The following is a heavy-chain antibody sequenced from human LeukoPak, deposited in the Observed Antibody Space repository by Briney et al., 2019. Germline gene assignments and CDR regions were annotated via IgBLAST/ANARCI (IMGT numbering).Heavy chain of an antibody. CDR1: GGSFSGYY. J-gene: IGHJ4*02. CDR3: ARQGYSYGFIDY. V-gene: IGHV4-34*01. D-gene: IGHD5-18*01. CDR2: INHSGST. Sequence: SETLSLTCAVYGGSFSGYYWRWIRQPPGKGLEWIGEINHSGSTNYNPSLKSRVTISVDTSKNQFSLKLSSVTAADTAVYYCARQGYSYGFIDYWGQGTLVTVSS.